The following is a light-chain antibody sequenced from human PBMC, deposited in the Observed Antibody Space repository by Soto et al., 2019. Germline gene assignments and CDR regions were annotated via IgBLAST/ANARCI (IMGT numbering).Light chain of an antibody. CDR1: RRDVGTYYL. CDR3: SSYAGNNIFV. Sequence: QSALTQPASVSGSPGQTLTISCTGARRDVGTYYLVSWSPQHPGKVHKAMIYEGTKRPSGVSDRFSGSTSGNTASLTISSLQAEDEANYYCSSYAGNNIFVFGTGTKVTVL. J-gene: IGLJ1*01. V-gene: IGLV2-23*01. CDR2: EGT.